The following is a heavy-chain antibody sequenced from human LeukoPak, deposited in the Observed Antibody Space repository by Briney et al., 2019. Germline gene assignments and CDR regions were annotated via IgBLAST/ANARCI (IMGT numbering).Heavy chain of an antibody. CDR2: INLDGSES. Sequence: GGSLRLSCAAPGFTFSGHSMTWVRQAPGKGLEWVANINLDGSESFYVDFVKGRFTISRDNAENSMYLQMNSLRAEDTAVYYCGRVIAGAIDYWGQGTLVTVSS. D-gene: IGHD6-13*01. J-gene: IGHJ4*02. CDR1: GFTFSGHS. V-gene: IGHV3-7*01. CDR3: GRVIAGAIDY.